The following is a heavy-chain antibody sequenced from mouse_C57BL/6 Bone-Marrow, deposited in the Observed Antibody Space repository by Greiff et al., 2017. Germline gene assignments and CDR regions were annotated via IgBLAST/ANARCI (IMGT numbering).Heavy chain of an antibody. CDR2: IRSKSNNYAT. J-gene: IGHJ3*02. Sequence: EVKLMESGGGLVQPKGSLKLSCAASGFSFNTYAMNWVRQAPGKGLECVARIRSKSNNYATYYADSVKDRFTISRDDSESMLYLQMNNLKTEDTAMYYCVRGYDYDGPRWGQGTLVTVSA. CDR1: GFSFNTYA. CDR3: VRGYDYDGPR. V-gene: IGHV10-1*01. D-gene: IGHD2-4*01.